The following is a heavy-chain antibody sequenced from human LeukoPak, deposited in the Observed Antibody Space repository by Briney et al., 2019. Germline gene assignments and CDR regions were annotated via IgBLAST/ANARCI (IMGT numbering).Heavy chain of an antibody. CDR1: GFTFSIYE. J-gene: IGHJ3*02. CDR3: AREGSSGWSNDDAFDI. V-gene: IGHV3-48*03. D-gene: IGHD6-19*01. Sequence: PGGSLRLSCAASGFTFSIYEMNWLRQAPGKGLEWVSYISSSSSTIYYADSVKGRFTISRDNAKNSLYLKMNSLRAEDTAVYYCAREGSSGWSNDDAFDIWGQGTMVTVSS. CDR2: ISSSSSTI.